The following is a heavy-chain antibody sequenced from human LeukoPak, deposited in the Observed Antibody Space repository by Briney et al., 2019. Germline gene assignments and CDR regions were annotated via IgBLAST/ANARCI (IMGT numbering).Heavy chain of an antibody. Sequence: GGSLRLSCAASGFIVNSYAMSWVRQAPGKGLAWVSLIYSDGVTQYADSVKGRFTISRDNSKNTLYLQMNSLGDEDTAVYFCARDRAEGKTWVEFDPWGQGTLVTFSS. J-gene: IGHJ5*02. CDR1: GFIVNSYA. CDR3: ARDRAEGKTWVEFDP. V-gene: IGHV3-66*02. CDR2: IYSDGVT.